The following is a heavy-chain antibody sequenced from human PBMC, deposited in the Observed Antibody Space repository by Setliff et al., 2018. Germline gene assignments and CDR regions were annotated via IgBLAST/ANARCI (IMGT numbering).Heavy chain of an antibody. Sequence: ASVKVSCKASGYTFTRYGISWVRQAPGQGLEWMGWISAYNGNTNYAQKLQGRVTMTTDPSTSTAYMELMSLRSEHTAVYYCARYITGTTPADYWGQGTLVTVSS. D-gene: IGHD1-7*01. V-gene: IGHV1-18*01. CDR1: GYTFTRYG. CDR3: ARYITGTTPADY. CDR2: ISAYNGNT. J-gene: IGHJ4*02.